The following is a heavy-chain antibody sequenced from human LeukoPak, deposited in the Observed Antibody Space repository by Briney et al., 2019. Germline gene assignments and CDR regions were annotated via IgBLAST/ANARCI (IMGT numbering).Heavy chain of an antibody. CDR2: IYYSGST. J-gene: IGHJ3*02. V-gene: IGHV4-39*01. D-gene: IGHD1-26*01. CDR1: GGSISSSSYY. CDR3: ASTSPIDAFDI. Sequence: TSETLSLTCTVSGGSISSSSYYWGWIRQPPGKWLEWIGSIYYSGSTYYNPSLKSRVTISVDTSKNQFSLKLSSVTAADTAVYYCASTSPIDAFDIWGQGTMVTVSS.